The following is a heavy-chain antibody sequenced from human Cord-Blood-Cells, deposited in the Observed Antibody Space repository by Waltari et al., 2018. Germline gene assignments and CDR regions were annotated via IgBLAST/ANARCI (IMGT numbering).Heavy chain of an antibody. CDR1: GFTFSSYA. V-gene: IGHV3-30*04. Sequence: QVQLVESGGGVVQPGRSLRLSCAASGFTFSSYAMHWVRQAPGKGLGWVADISYDGSNKYYADSVKGRFTISRDNSKNTLYLQMNSLRAEDTAVYYCATDMTGELLPLDYWGQGTLVTVSS. J-gene: IGHJ4*02. CDR3: ATDMTGELLPLDY. D-gene: IGHD1-7*01. CDR2: ISYDGSNK.